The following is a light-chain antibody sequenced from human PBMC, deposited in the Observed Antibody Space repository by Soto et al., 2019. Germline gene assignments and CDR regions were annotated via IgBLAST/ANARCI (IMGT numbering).Light chain of an antibody. J-gene: IGKJ1*01. Sequence: EVVMTQCPATLSASPGERATLSCRASQSVNANLDWYQQKPGQAPRLLIHGASNRATGIPARFSGSGFGTEFILTISSLQSEDFAVYYCQQYNTWLWTFGQGTKVEI. CDR1: QSVNAN. CDR3: QQYNTWLWT. CDR2: GAS. V-gene: IGKV3-15*01.